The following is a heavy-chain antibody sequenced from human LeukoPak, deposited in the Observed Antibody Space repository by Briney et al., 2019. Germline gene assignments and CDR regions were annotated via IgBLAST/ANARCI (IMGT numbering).Heavy chain of an antibody. V-gene: IGHV3-30*03. J-gene: IGHJ4*02. CDR2: ISYDGSNK. CDR3: AIQGNTWYYFDY. Sequence: GGSLRLSCAASGFTFSSYGMHWVRQAPGKGLEWVAVISYDGSNKYYADSVKGRFTISRDNSKSTLYLQMNSLRAEDTAVYYCAIQGNTWYYFDYWGQGTLVAVSS. D-gene: IGHD6-13*01. CDR1: GFTFSSYG.